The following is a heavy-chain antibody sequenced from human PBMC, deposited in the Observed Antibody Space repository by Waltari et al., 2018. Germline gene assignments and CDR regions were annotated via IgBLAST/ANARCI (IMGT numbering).Heavy chain of an antibody. D-gene: IGHD5-12*01. J-gene: IGHJ4*02. Sequence: QVQLQESGPGLVKPSETLSLTCTVSGGSISSYYWSWIRQPPGKGLEWIGYIYYSGSTNDNPALKSRVTISVDTSKNQFSLKLSSVTAADTAVYYCACLSGYDSDFDYWGQGTLVTVSS. CDR3: ACLSGYDSDFDY. V-gene: IGHV4-59*01. CDR1: GGSISSYY. CDR2: IYYSGST.